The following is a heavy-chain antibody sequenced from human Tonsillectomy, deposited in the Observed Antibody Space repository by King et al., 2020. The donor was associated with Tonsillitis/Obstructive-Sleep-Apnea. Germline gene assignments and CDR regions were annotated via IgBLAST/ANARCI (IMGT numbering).Heavy chain of an antibody. J-gene: IGHJ6*03. CDR2: ISWNSGNI. CDR1: GFTFDDFA. CDR3: AKDFRYCGGGSCYSAHYYYMDV. V-gene: IGHV3-9*01. Sequence: VQLVESGGGLVQPGRSLRLSCAASGFTFDDFAMHWVRQAPGKGLEWVSGISWNSGNIGYADSVKGRFTISRDNAKNPLYLQMNSLRAEDTALYYCAKDFRYCGGGSCYSAHYYYMDVWGKGTTVTVSS. D-gene: IGHD2-15*01.